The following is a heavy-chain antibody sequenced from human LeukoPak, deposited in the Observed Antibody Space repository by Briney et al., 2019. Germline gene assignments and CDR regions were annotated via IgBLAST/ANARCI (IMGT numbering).Heavy chain of an antibody. V-gene: IGHV1-69*01. D-gene: IGHD2-2*01. CDR1: GGTFSSYA. CDR3: AEGSTCSSTSCYADY. CDR2: IIPIFGTA. Sequence: GSSVKVSCKASGGTFSSYAISWVRQAPGQGLEWMGGIIPIFGTANYAQKFQGRVTITADESTSTAYMELSSLRSEDTAVYYCAEGSTCSSTSCYADYWGQGTLVTVSS. J-gene: IGHJ4*02.